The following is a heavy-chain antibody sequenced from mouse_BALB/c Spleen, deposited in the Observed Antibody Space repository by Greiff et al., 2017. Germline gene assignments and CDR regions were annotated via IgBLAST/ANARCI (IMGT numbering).Heavy chain of an antibody. V-gene: IGHV1S137*01. D-gene: IGHD1-1*01. CDR3: ARGVGGNYAMDY. Sequence: QVQLKQSGAELVRPGVSVKISCKGSGYTFTDYAMHWVKQSHAKSLEWIGVISTYYGDASYNQKFKGKATMTVDKSSSTAYMELARLTSEDSAIYYCARGVGGNYAMDYWGQGTSVTVSS. CDR1: GYTFTDYA. J-gene: IGHJ4*01. CDR2: ISTYYGDA.